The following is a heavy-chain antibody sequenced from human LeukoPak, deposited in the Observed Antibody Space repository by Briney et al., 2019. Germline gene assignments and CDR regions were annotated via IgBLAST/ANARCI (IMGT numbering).Heavy chain of an antibody. CDR3: ARLNDFWSGPIDY. D-gene: IGHD3-3*01. CDR1: GYSFTSYW. J-gene: IGHJ4*02. Sequence: GESLKISRKGSGYSFTSYWIGWVSQMPGKGLEWMGIIYPGDSDTRYSPSFQGQVTISADKSISTAYLQWSSLKASDTAMYYCARLNDFWSGPIDYWGQGTLVTVSS. CDR2: IYPGDSDT. V-gene: IGHV5-51*01.